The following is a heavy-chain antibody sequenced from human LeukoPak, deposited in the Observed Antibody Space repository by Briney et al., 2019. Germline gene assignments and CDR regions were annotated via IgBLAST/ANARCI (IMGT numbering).Heavy chain of an antibody. CDR2: ISGSGGST. J-gene: IGHJ3*02. CDR1: GFTFSSYA. Sequence: GGSLRLSCAASGFTFSSYAMSWVRQAPGKGLEWVSAISGSGGSTYYADSVKGRFTISRDNSKNTLYLQMNSLRAEDTAVYYCARDPAPEHYGDYESDAFDIWGQVTMVTVSS. CDR3: ARDPAPEHYGDYESDAFDI. D-gene: IGHD4-17*01. V-gene: IGHV3-23*01.